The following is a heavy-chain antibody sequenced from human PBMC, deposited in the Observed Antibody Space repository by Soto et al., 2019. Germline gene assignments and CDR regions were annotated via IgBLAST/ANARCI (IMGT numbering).Heavy chain of an antibody. CDR3: AISNVVVAATWLDY. J-gene: IGHJ4*02. CDR1: GYSFTSYW. CDR2: IDPSDSYT. Sequence: PGESLKISCKGSGYSFTSYWISWVRQMPGKGLEWMGRIDPSDSYTNYSPSFQGHVTISADKSISTAYLQWSSLKASDTAMYYCAISNVVVAATWLDYWGQGTLVTVSS. D-gene: IGHD2-15*01. V-gene: IGHV5-10-1*01.